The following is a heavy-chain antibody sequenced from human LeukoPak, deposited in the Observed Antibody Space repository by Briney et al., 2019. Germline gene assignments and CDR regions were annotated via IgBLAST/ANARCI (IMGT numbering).Heavy chain of an antibody. CDR3: AELGITMIGGV. V-gene: IGHV3-21*01. CDR2: ISSSSSYI. D-gene: IGHD3-10*02. CDR1: GFTFGSYS. Sequence: GGSLRLSCAGSGFTFGSYSMNWVRQAPGKGLEWVSCISSSSSYIYYADSVKGRFTISRDNAKNSLYLQMNSLRAEDTAVYYCAELGITMIGGVWGKGTTVTISS. J-gene: IGHJ6*04.